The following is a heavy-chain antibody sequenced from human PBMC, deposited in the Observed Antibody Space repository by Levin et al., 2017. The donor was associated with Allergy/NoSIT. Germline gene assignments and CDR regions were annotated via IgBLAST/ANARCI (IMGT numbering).Heavy chain of an antibody. D-gene: IGHD3-3*01. V-gene: IGHV3-23*01. Sequence: GGSLRLSCAASGFTFSSYAMSWVRQAPGKGLEWVSAISGSGGSTYYADSVKGRFTISRDNSKNTLYLQMNSLRAEDTAVYYCAKAYDFWSGHIMGLMDVWGQGTTVTVSS. J-gene: IGHJ6*02. CDR2: ISGSGGST. CDR1: GFTFSSYA. CDR3: AKAYDFWSGHIMGLMDV.